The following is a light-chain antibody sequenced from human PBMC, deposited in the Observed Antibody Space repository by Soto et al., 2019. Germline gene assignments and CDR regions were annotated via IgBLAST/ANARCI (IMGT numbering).Light chain of an antibody. CDR3: QQAASFPIT. Sequence: DIQVTQSASSVSASVGDRVTISCRASQDIAGYLAWYQHKPGKAPNLLIYTGSSLQSGVPSRFSGSGSGTDFTLTINSLQPEDFATYYCQQAASFPITFGQGTRLEIK. V-gene: IGKV1-12*01. CDR1: QDIAGY. CDR2: TGS. J-gene: IGKJ5*01.